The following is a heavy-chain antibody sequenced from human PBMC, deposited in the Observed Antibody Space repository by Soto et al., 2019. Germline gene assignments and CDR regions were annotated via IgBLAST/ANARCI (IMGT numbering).Heavy chain of an antibody. CDR1: GGSISSSSYY. V-gene: IGHV4-39*01. J-gene: IGHJ6*02. Sequence: PSETLSLTCTVSGGSISSSSYYWGWIRQPPGKGLEWIGSIYYSGSTYYNPSLKSRVTISIDTSKYQFSLKLSSVTAADTAVYYCARLNAGTTYYYYGRNVWGQGTTVTVSS. CDR2: IYYSGST. D-gene: IGHD1-7*01. CDR3: ARLNAGTTYYYYGRNV.